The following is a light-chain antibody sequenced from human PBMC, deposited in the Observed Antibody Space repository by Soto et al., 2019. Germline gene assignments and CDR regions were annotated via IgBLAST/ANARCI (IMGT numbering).Light chain of an antibody. CDR3: LQHKSFPFT. J-gene: IGKJ5*01. CDR2: AAS. Sequence: DIQMTQSPSSLSASVGDRVTITCRASQDIGIHLGWYQQKPRKATKRLIYAASSLESGVQSRFSGSESGTEYTLTISSLQPEDVATYYSLQHKSFPFTFGQGTRLDIK. V-gene: IGKV1-17*01. CDR1: QDIGIH.